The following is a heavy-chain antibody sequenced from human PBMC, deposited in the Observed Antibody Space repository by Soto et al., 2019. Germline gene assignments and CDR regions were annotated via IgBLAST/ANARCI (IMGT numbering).Heavy chain of an antibody. CDR3: ASRTYAMDV. J-gene: IGHJ6*02. CDR1: GGSISSSNW. Sequence: QVQLQESGPGLVKPSGTLSLTCAVSGGSISSSNWWSCVRQPPGKGLEWIGEIFHNGNTYSNPSLTGRVTMSVDKSKNQFSLNLNSVTAADTAVYYCASRTYAMDVWGQGTTVTVSS. V-gene: IGHV4-4*02. CDR2: IFHNGNT.